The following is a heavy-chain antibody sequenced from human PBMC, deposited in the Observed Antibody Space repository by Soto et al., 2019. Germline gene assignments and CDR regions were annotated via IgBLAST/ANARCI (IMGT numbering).Heavy chain of an antibody. D-gene: IGHD2-15*01. Sequence: QLQLVQSGPEVKKPGTSVKVSCKASGFTFTSSAMQWVRQARGQRLAWIGWIVVGSGHTNYAQKFQERVTLTRDMSTSTAYMELSSLRSEDTAVYYCAADSRYCSGGNCEDYWGQGTLVTVSS. CDR3: AADSRYCSGGNCEDY. V-gene: IGHV1-58*02. J-gene: IGHJ4*02. CDR1: GFTFTSSA. CDR2: IVVGSGHT.